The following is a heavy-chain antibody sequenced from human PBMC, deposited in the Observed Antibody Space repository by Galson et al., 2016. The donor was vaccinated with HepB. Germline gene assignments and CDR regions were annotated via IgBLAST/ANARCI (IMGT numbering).Heavy chain of an antibody. CDR1: GFSLSTSGVA. D-gene: IGHD4-17*01. Sequence: PALVKPTQTLTLTCTFSGFSLSTSGVAVGWIRQPPGKALEWLALIYWDDDKLYSPSLNTRFTLTKDTSNNQVVLTMTSMDSVDTDTYYCSHTTVSTGFDFWGQGALVTVSS. J-gene: IGHJ4*02. CDR3: SHTTVSTGFDF. CDR2: IYWDDDK. V-gene: IGHV2-5*02.